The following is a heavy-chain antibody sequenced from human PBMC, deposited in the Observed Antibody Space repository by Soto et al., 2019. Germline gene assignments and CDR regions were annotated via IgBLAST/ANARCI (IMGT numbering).Heavy chain of an antibody. CDR1: GYTFTSYY. V-gene: IGHV1-46*01. CDR2: INPSGGST. CDR3: ARGSREAPRYFDY. D-gene: IGHD2-2*01. J-gene: IGHJ4*02. Sequence: ASVKVSCKASGYTFTSYYMHRVRQAPGQGREWMGIINPSGGSTTYAQKFQGRVTMTRDTSTSTVYMELSSPRSEDTAVYYCARGSREAPRYFDYWGQGTLVTVSS.